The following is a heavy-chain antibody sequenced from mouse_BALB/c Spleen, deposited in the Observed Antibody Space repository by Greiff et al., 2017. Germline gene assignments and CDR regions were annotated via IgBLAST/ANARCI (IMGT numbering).Heavy chain of an antibody. CDR1: GFSLTDYG. CDR2: LWGGGST. D-gene: IGHD1-1*01. V-gene: IGHV2-6-5*01. Sequence: QVQLKESGPGLVAPSQSLSITCTVSGFSLTDYGVSWIRQPPGKGLEWLGVLWGGGSTYYNSALKSRLSISKDNSKSQVFLKMNSLQTDDTAMYYCAKHPPLYGSSYYYAMDYWGQGTSVTVSS. J-gene: IGHJ4*01. CDR3: AKHPPLYGSSYYYAMDY.